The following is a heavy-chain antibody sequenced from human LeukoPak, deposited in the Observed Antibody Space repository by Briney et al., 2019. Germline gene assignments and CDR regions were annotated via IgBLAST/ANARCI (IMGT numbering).Heavy chain of an antibody. D-gene: IGHD2-21*02. Sequence: SETLSLTCTVSGGSISNYYWSWIRQHPGKGLEWIGYIYYSGRTNYNPSLKSRVTISMDTSKNHFSLTLSSVTAADTALYYCARGAERLTATPFDYWGQGTLITVSS. J-gene: IGHJ4*02. CDR3: ARGAERLTATPFDY. V-gene: IGHV4-59*01. CDR2: IYYSGRT. CDR1: GGSISNYY.